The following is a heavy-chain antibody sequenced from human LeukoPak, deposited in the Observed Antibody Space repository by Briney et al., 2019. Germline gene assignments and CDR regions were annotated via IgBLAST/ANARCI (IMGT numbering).Heavy chain of an antibody. CDR1: AYTFSAYY. D-gene: IGHD6-19*01. CDR3: ADEFGLKWLAD. V-gene: IGHV1-2*02. CDR2: INPNNGGT. J-gene: IGHJ4*02. Sequence: ASVKVSCRASAYTFSAYYMHWVRQAPGQGLEWMGWINPNNGGTNYARKFQGRVTMTRDTSISTAYMELSRLRSDDTAIYYCADEFGLKWLADWGQGTLVTVSS.